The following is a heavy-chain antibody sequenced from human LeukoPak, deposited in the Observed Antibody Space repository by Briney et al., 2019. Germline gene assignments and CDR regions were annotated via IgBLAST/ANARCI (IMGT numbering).Heavy chain of an antibody. CDR3: ARPLYSNYGYFQH. Sequence: ASVKVSCKASGYTFTGYYMHWVRQVPGQGLEWMGWINPNSGGTNYAQKFQGRVTMTRDTSISTAYMELSRLRSDDTAVYYCARPLYSNYGYFQHWGQGTLVTASS. D-gene: IGHD4-11*01. J-gene: IGHJ1*01. V-gene: IGHV1-2*02. CDR2: INPNSGGT. CDR1: GYTFTGYY.